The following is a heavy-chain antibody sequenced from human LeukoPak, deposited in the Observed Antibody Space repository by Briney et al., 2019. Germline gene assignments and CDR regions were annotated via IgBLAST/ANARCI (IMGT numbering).Heavy chain of an antibody. D-gene: IGHD1-26*01. CDR2: IYHSGST. V-gene: IGHV4-4*02. J-gene: IGHJ4*02. CDR3: ARAQVGAGLYFDY. Sequence: PSETLSLTCAVSGGSISSSNWWSWVRQPPGKGLEWIGEIYHSGSTNYNPSLKSRVTISVDKSKNQFSLKLSSVTAADTAVYYCARAQVGAGLYFDYWGQGTLVTVSS. CDR1: GGSISSSNW.